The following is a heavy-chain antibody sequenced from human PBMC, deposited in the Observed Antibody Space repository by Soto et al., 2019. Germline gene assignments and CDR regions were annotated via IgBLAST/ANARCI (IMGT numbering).Heavy chain of an antibody. V-gene: IGHV3-33*01. CDR3: ARKAAAGGVDY. CDR2: IWYDGSNK. Sequence: GESLKISCAASGFTFSSYGMHWVRQAPGKGLEWVAVIWYDGSNKYYADSVKGRFTISRDNSKNTLYLQMNSLRAEDTAVYYCARKAAAGGVDYWGQGTLVTVSS. CDR1: GFTFSSYG. J-gene: IGHJ4*02. D-gene: IGHD6-13*01.